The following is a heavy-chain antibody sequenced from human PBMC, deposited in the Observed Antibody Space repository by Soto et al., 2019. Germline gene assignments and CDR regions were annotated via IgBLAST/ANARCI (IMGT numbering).Heavy chain of an antibody. CDR1: GASIGTNNW. CDR3: AVPGRGDFDY. CDR2: VYHSGTT. J-gene: IGHJ4*02. Sequence: PSETLSLTCAVSGASIGTNNWWSWVRQPPGKGLEWIGEVYHSGTTNCNPSLKSRVTIPIDKSKNQFSLTLTSMTAADTALYYCAVPGRGDFDYWSQGTLGTFSS. V-gene: IGHV4-4*02. D-gene: IGHD5-12*01.